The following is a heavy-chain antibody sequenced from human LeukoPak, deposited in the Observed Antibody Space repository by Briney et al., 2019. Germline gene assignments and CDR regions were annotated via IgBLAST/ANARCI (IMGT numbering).Heavy chain of an antibody. Sequence: PSETLSLTCTVSGGSISSGGYYWSWIRQHPGKGLEWIGYIYYSGSTYYNPSLKSRVTISVDTSKNQFSLKLSSVTAADTAVYYCASGEFGSGRMMGDFDYWGQGTLVTVSS. CDR3: ASGEFGSGRMMGDFDY. J-gene: IGHJ4*02. D-gene: IGHD3-10*01. CDR1: GGSISSGGYY. CDR2: IYYSGST. V-gene: IGHV4-31*03.